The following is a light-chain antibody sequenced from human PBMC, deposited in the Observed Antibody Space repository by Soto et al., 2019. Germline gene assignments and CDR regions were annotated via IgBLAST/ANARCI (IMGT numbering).Light chain of an antibody. CDR3: QQLSSFPFT. J-gene: IGKJ3*01. Sequence: IQLTQSPSSLSASVGDRVTITCRASQGIASYLAWFQQKPGKAPKLLIYAASTLEIGVPSRFSGSGSGTDFTLPISGLQPEDFATYYCQQLSSFPFTFGPGAKVDIK. CDR1: QGIASY. V-gene: IGKV1-9*01. CDR2: AAS.